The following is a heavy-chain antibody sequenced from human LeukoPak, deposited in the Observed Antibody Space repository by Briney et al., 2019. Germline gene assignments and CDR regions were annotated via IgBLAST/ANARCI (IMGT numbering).Heavy chain of an antibody. D-gene: IGHD5-24*01. V-gene: IGHV4-34*01. Sequence: SETLSLTCAVYGGSFSGYYWSWIRQPPGKGLEWIGEINHSGSTNYNPPLKSRVTISVDTSKNQFSLKLSSVTAADTAVYYCARGRDRDGYNPIGYWGQETLVTVSS. J-gene: IGHJ4*02. CDR3: ARGRDRDGYNPIGY. CDR2: INHSGST. CDR1: GGSFSGYY.